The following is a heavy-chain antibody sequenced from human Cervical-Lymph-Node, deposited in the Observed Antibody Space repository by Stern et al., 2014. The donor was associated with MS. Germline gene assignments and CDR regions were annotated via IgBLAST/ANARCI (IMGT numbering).Heavy chain of an antibody. J-gene: IGHJ6*02. CDR3: VTREGGSRDYELLYRYGMDV. V-gene: IGHV1-24*01. Sequence: VQLVQSGAEVKKPGASVRVSCKVSGDSLTELYMHWVRQAHGKGLEWMGGVDPEYGETIYAPQFQGRVTVTEDTSADTAYMELSSLRSDDTAVYYCVTREGGSRDYELLYRYGMDVWGQGTTVSVSS. CDR2: VDPEYGET. CDR1: GDSLTELY. D-gene: IGHD2-2*02.